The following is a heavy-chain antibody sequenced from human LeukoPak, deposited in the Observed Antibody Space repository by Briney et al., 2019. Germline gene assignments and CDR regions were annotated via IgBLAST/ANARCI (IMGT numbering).Heavy chain of an antibody. D-gene: IGHD6-6*01. V-gene: IGHV1-18*01. CDR2: ISAYNGNT. Sequence: ASVKVSCKASGYTFTSYGISWVRQAPGQGLEWMGWISAYNGNTNYAQKLQGRVTMTTDTSTSTAYMELRSLRSDDTAVYYCARVGVAYSSSLPFDYWGQGTLVTVSS. CDR1: GYTFTSYG. J-gene: IGHJ4*02. CDR3: ARVGVAYSSSLPFDY.